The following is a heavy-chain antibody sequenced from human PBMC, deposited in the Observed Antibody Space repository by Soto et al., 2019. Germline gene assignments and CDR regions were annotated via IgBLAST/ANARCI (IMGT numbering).Heavy chain of an antibody. J-gene: IGHJ5*02. CDR2: IWYDGSNK. D-gene: IGHD5-12*01. CDR1: GFTLSSYG. CDR3: ARGPRGYSGYESPSTWFDP. Sequence: GSLRLSCAASGFTLSSYGMHWVRQAPGKGLEWVAVIWYDGSNKYYADSVKGRFTISRDNSKNTLYLQMNSLRAEDTAVYYCARGPRGYSGYESPSTWFDPSGQGTLVTVSS. V-gene: IGHV3-33*01.